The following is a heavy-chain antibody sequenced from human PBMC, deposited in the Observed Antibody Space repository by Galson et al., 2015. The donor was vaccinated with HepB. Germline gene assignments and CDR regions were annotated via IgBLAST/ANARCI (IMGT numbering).Heavy chain of an antibody. CDR2: IVPINGVP. CDR3: AREGDGAYFDY. CDR1: GDTFHRYT. J-gene: IGHJ4*02. V-gene: IGHV1-69*10. D-gene: IGHD2-21*01. Sequence: SVKVSCKASGDTFHRYTVNWVRQAPGQGLEWMGGIVPINGVPHYAPKFQGRVTITADKSTNTDYMELSSLRSDDTAIYYCAREGDGAYFDYWGQGTLVTVSS.